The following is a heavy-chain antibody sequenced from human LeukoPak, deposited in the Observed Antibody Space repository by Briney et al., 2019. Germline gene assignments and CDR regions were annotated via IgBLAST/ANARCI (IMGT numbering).Heavy chain of an antibody. CDR1: GYTFTSNG. D-gene: IGHD6-13*01. J-gene: IGHJ6*03. CDR2: INAYNGNT. CDR3: ARDRHIAAAAYYYYMDV. V-gene: IGHV1-18*01. Sequence: ASVKVSCKASGYTFTSNGISWVRQAPGQGLEWMGWINAYNGNTDYAQRVQGRVTMTTDTSTSTAYMELRSLRSDDTAVYYCARDRHIAAAAYYYYMDVWGKGTPVTVSS.